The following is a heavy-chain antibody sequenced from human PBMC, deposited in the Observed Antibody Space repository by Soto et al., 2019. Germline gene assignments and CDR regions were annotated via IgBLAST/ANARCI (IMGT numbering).Heavy chain of an antibody. Sequence: PGESLKISCNGSGYSFTSDWISWVRQMPGKGLEWMGRIDPSDSYTNYSPSFQGHVTISADKSISTAYLQWSSLKASDTAMYYCAIPRYCGGDCTDYYYYGMDVWGQGTTVTVSS. J-gene: IGHJ6*02. V-gene: IGHV5-10-1*01. D-gene: IGHD2-21*02. CDR2: IDPSDSYT. CDR3: AIPRYCGGDCTDYYYYGMDV. CDR1: GYSFTSDW.